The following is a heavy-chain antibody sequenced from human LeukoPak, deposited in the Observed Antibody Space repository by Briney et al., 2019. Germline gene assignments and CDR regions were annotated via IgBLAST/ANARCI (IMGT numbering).Heavy chain of an antibody. J-gene: IGHJ4*02. CDR2: ISSSGSTI. D-gene: IGHD3-10*01. CDR1: GFTFSSYE. V-gene: IGHV3-48*03. CDR3: VRPYYYSSGSLN. Sequence: GGSLRLSCAASGFTFSSYEMNWVRQAPGKGLEWVSYISSSGSTIYYADSVKGRFTISRDNAKNSLYLQMNSLRAEDTAVYYCVRPYYYSSGSLNWGQGTLVTVSS.